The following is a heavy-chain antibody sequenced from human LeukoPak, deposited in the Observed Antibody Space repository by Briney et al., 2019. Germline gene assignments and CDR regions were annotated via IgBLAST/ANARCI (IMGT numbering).Heavy chain of an antibody. D-gene: IGHD6-13*01. CDR2: ISGSGGST. CDR1: GFTFSSYA. V-gene: IGHV3-23*01. Sequence: GGSLRLSCAASGFTFSSYAMSWVRQAPGKGLEWVSAISGSGGSTYYADSVKGRFTIPRDNSKNTLYLQMNSLRAEDTAVYYCAKVGSAAAGPSLYYYYGMDVWGQGTTVTVSS. J-gene: IGHJ6*02. CDR3: AKVGSAAAGPSLYYYYGMDV.